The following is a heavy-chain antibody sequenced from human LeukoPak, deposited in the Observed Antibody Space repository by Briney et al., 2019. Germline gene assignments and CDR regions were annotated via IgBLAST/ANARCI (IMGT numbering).Heavy chain of an antibody. CDR1: GYTFTDYY. CDR2: INPNTGVT. CDR3: ARATYCGGACYYWFDS. V-gene: IGHV1-2*02. Sequence: GTSVKVSCKASGYTFTDYYIHWVRQAPGQGLEWMGWINPNTGVTNYAQRFQGRVTMTRGTSITTAYIELSRLTSDDTAIYYCARATYCGGACYYWFDSWGRGTLVTVSS. J-gene: IGHJ5*01. D-gene: IGHD2-21*02.